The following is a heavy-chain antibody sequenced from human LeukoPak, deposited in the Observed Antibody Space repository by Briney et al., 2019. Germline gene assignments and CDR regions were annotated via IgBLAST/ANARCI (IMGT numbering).Heavy chain of an antibody. J-gene: IGHJ4*02. CDR3: ARDMPAAGVHGY. CDR2: ISGGSSTI. Sequence: GGSLRLSCAASGFTFSTYTMNWVRQAAGKGMEWVSYISGGSSTIYYADSVKGRFTVSRDNAKNSLYLQMNSLRAEDTAVYYCARDMPAAGVHGYWGQGTLVTVSS. V-gene: IGHV3-48*01. CDR1: GFTFSTYT. D-gene: IGHD6-13*01.